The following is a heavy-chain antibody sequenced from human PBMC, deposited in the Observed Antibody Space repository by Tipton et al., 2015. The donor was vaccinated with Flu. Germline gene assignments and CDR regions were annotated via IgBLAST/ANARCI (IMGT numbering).Heavy chain of an antibody. CDR3: AKDLPATGSLGY. Sequence: GLVKHSQTLSLTCTVSGDSISSNNYYWNWIRQHPGKGLEWIGYIHYSGSTYYNPSLKSRLTISVDTSKNQFSLRLTSVTAADTAVYFCAKDLPATGSLGYWGQGMLVTVSS. CDR2: IHYSGST. CDR1: GDSISSNNYY. J-gene: IGHJ4*02. D-gene: IGHD2-15*01. V-gene: IGHV4-31*03.